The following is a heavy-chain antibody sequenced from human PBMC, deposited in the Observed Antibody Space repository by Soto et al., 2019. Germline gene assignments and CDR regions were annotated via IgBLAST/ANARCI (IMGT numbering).Heavy chain of an antibody. D-gene: IGHD1-26*01. CDR3: ARSLGETTSLFDY. J-gene: IGHJ4*02. CDR2: INPSNGTT. Sequence: QVQLVQSGAEMKQPGASVKLSCQASGYIFIHCFMHWVRQAPGQGLEWMGGINPSNGTTTYAQKFQGRVTVTRDTATRTVYMELSSLGSGYTAMYYCARSLGETTSLFDYWGQGSLVTVS. CDR1: GYIFIHCF. V-gene: IGHV1-46*01.